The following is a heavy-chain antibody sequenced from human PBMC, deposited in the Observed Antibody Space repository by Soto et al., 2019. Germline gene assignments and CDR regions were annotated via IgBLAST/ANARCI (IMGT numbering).Heavy chain of an antibody. J-gene: IGHJ6*02. CDR1: GFTFSSYE. Sequence: GGSLRLSCAASGFTFSSYEMNWVRQAPGKGLEWVSYISSSGSTIYYADSVKGRFTISRDNAKNSLYLQMNSLRAEDTAVYYCARRGTSCSSSWYNCYYYGMDVWGQGTTVTVSS. CDR2: ISSSGSTI. D-gene: IGHD6-13*01. V-gene: IGHV3-48*03. CDR3: ARRGTSCSSSWYNCYYYGMDV.